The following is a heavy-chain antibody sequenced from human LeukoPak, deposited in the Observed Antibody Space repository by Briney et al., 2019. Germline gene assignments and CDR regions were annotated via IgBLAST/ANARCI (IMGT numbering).Heavy chain of an antibody. V-gene: IGHV4-4*07. CDR2: IYTSGST. CDR3: AGGVLVPAAMLGYYYYYGMDV. D-gene: IGHD2-2*01. J-gene: IGHJ6*02. Sequence: PSETLSLTCTVSGGSFSSYYWSWIRQPAGKGLEWIGRIYTSGSTTYNPSLNSRVTMSVDTSKNQFSLKLSSLTAADTAVYYCAGGVLVPAAMLGYYYYYGMDVWGQRTTVTVSS. CDR1: GGSFSSYY.